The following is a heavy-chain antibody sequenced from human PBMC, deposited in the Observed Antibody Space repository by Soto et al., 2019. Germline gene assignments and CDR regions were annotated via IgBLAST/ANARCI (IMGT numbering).Heavy chain of an antibody. CDR1: GGTFSSYA. CDR3: ARPYYYGSGSLYYFDY. D-gene: IGHD3-10*01. J-gene: IGHJ4*02. CDR2: LIPIFGTA. Sequence: QVQLVQSGAEVKKPGSSVKVSCKASGGTFSSYAISWVRQAPGQGLEWMGGLIPIFGTANYAQKFQGRVTITADEYTSTAYMELSSLRSEDTAVYYCARPYYYGSGSLYYFDYWGKGTLVTVSS. V-gene: IGHV1-69*12.